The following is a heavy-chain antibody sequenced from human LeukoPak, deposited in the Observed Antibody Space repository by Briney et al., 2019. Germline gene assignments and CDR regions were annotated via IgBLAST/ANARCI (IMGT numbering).Heavy chain of an antibody. J-gene: IGHJ3*02. D-gene: IGHD3-10*01. CDR2: INAGNGNT. Sequence: ASVKVSCKASGYTFTSYAMHWVRQAPGQRLEWMGWINAGNGNTKYSQEFQGRVTITRDTSASTAYMELSSLRSEDMAVYYCARDGGYGSGSYYNGAFDIWGQGTMSPSLQ. CDR1: GYTFTSYA. V-gene: IGHV1-3*03. CDR3: ARDGGYGSGSYYNGAFDI.